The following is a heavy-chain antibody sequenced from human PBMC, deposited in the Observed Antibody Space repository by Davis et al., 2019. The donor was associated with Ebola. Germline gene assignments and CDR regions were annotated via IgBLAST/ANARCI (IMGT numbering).Heavy chain of an antibody. J-gene: IGHJ5*02. CDR2: IYYSGST. CDR3: ARARVGATTSWFDP. Sequence: MPSETLSLTCTVSGGSISSYYWSWIRQPPGKGLEWIGYIYYSGSTNYNPSLKSRVTISVDTSKNQFSLKLSSVTAADPAVYYCARARVGATTSWFDPWGQGTLVTVSS. V-gene: IGHV4-59*01. CDR1: GGSISSYY. D-gene: IGHD1-26*01.